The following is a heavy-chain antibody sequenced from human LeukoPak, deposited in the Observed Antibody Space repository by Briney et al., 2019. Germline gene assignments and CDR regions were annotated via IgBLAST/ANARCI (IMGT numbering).Heavy chain of an antibody. Sequence: SGTLSLTCTVSGGSIRGYCWNWIRQPPGKGLQWIGYISYSGSTNYNPSLKSRVTISVDTSRNQVSLKLTSMPAADTGVYYCARTNTFDIGGQGTMVTVSS. CDR3: ARTNTFDI. V-gene: IGHV4-59*01. J-gene: IGHJ3*02. CDR2: ISYSGST. CDR1: GGSIRGYC.